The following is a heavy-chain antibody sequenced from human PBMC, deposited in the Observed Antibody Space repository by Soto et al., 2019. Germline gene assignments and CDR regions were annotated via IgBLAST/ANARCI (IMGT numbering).Heavy chain of an antibody. Sequence: GGSLRLSCAASGFTFSHYGMHWVRQAPGKGLEWVAAIWHDGGNKYYADSVKGRFTVSRDDSKSIAYPQMNSLKTEDTAVYYWTRIMLRTPYYYYYMDVWGKGTTVTVSS. CDR1: GFTFSHYG. D-gene: IGHD2-8*01. CDR2: IWHDGGNK. J-gene: IGHJ6*03. CDR3: TRIMLRTPYYYYYMDV. V-gene: IGHV3-33*01.